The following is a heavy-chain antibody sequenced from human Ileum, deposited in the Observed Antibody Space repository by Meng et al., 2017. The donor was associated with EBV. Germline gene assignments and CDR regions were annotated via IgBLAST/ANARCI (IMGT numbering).Heavy chain of an antibody. Sequence: QVQLVHSGAEVKRPGASVKVTGEASGFIFTSYAISWVRQAPGQGLQYMGWISAYNGNTNYAQELQGRVTMTTDTSTSTAYMELRSLRFDDTAVYYCARFYCSSTSCPHVLFDYWGQGTLVTVSS. V-gene: IGHV1-18*01. CDR3: ARFYCSSTSCPHVLFDY. CDR1: GFIFTSYA. CDR2: ISAYNGNT. J-gene: IGHJ4*02. D-gene: IGHD2-2*01.